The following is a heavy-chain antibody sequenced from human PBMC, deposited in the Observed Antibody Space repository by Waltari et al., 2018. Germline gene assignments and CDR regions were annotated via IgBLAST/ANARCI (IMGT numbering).Heavy chain of an antibody. D-gene: IGHD3-3*01. CDR2: IYTSGST. Sequence: QVQLQESGPGLVKPSQTLSLTCTVSGGSISSGSYYWSWIRQPAGQGLEWIGRIYTSGSTNYNPSLKSRVTISVDTSKNQFSLKLSSVTTADTAVYYCARDSTYYDFWSGYYDERKGLDYWGQGTLVTVSS. CDR3: ARDSTYYDFWSGYYDERKGLDY. J-gene: IGHJ4*02. CDR1: GGSISSGSYY. V-gene: IGHV4-61*02.